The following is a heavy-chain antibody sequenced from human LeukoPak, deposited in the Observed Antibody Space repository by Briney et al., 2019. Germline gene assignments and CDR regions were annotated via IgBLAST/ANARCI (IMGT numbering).Heavy chain of an antibody. D-gene: IGHD5-18*01. CDR2: IYFSGST. CDR1: GGSISSGGYY. CDR3: ARHVNTARSQYYYYYMDV. J-gene: IGHJ6*03. Sequence: SQTLSLTCTVSGGSISSGGYYWSWIRQPPGKGLEWIGSIYFSGSTYYNPSLKSRVTISVDTSKNQFSLKLSSVTAADTAVYYCARHVNTARSQYYYYYMDVWGKGTTVTVSS. V-gene: IGHV4-39*01.